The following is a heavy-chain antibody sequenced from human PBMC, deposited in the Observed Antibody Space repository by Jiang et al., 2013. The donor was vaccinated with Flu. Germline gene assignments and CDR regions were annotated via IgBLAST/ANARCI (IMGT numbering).Heavy chain of an antibody. Sequence: LLKPSETLSLTCAVYGGSFSGYYWSWIRQPPGKGLEWIGEINHSGSTNYNPSLKSRVTISVDTSKNQFSLKLSSVTAADTAVYYCARLVVAGDYWGQGTLVTVSS. CDR3: ARLVVAGDY. CDR1: GGSFSGYY. J-gene: IGHJ4*02. D-gene: IGHD6-19*01. V-gene: IGHV4-34*01. CDR2: INHSGST.